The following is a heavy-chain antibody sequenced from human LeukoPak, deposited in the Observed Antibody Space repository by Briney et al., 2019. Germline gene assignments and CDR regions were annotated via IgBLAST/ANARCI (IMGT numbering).Heavy chain of an antibody. CDR2: ISAGGDRT. CDR1: GFTFSTYA. J-gene: IGHJ4*02. V-gene: IGHV3-23*01. CDR3: TRSTVGTSCCTAVDY. Sequence: GGSLRLSCAASGFTFSTYAMTWVRQAPGKGLEWVSGISAGGDRTYYADSVKGRFTISRDNSKNTLYLQMNSLRAEDTAEYYCTRSTVGTSCCTAVDYWGQGTLVTVSS. D-gene: IGHD1-26*01.